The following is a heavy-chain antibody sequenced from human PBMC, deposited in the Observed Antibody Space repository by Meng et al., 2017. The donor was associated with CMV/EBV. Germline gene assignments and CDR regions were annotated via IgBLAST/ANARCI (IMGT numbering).Heavy chain of an antibody. CDR2: INPSGGST. Sequence: VRLLYSGAEGKKPVASVDVSCKASRYTFTSYDMHWVRQAPGQGLEWMGIINPSGGSTSYAQKFQGRVTMTRDTSTSTVYMELSSLRSEDTAVYYCARESSYDFSHDYWGQGTLVTVSS. D-gene: IGHD3-3*01. V-gene: IGHV1-46*01. CDR3: ARESSYDFSHDY. CDR1: RYTFTSYD. J-gene: IGHJ4*02.